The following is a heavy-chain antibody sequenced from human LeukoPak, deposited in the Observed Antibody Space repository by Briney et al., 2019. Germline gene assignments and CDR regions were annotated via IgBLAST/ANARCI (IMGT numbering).Heavy chain of an antibody. Sequence: SETLSLTCTVSGGSISSYYWSWVRQPPGKGLEWMGDILYTGSTNYNPSLKSRVTILVDRSKNQFSLKLTSVTAADTAVYFCARRIHFDSWGQGALVAVSS. CDR3: ARRIHFDS. J-gene: IGHJ4*02. V-gene: IGHV4-59*01. CDR2: ILYTGST. CDR1: GGSISSYY. D-gene: IGHD5-18*01.